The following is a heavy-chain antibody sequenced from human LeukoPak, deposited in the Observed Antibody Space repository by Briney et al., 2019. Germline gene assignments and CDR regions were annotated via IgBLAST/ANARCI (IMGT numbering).Heavy chain of an antibody. Sequence: GESLKISCKVSGYSFTGYWIGWVRRLPGKGLEWMGIIYPGDSDTRYSPSFQGQVTISADRSINTAYLQWSSLKASDTAMYYCARLIGGGPNYYGMDVWGHGTTVTVSS. CDR3: ARLIGGGPNYYGMDV. CDR2: IYPGDSDT. J-gene: IGHJ6*02. V-gene: IGHV5-51*01. D-gene: IGHD3-10*01. CDR1: GYSFTGYW.